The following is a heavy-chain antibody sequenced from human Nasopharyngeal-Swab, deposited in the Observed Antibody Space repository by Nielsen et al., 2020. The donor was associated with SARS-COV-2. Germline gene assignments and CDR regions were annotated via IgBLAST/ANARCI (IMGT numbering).Heavy chain of an antibody. CDR3: ATRSRRDYAFDI. D-gene: IGHD5-24*01. CDR1: GYSFTSYW. J-gene: IGHJ3*02. V-gene: IGHV5-51*01. Sequence: KVSCKGSGYSFTSYWIGWVRQMPGKGLEWMGIIYPGDSDTRYSPSFQGQVTISADKSISTAYLQWSSQKASDTAMYYCATRSRRDYAFDIWGQGTMVTVSS. CDR2: IYPGDSDT.